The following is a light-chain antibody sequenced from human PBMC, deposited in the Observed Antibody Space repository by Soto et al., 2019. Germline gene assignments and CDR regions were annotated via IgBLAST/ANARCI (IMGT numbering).Light chain of an antibody. J-gene: IGLJ2*01. Sequence: QSALTQPASVSGSPGQSITISCTGTSSDVGGYNYVSWYQQHPGKVPKLMIYEVSNRPSGVSNRFSGSRSGNTASLTISGLQAEDEADYYCSSYTISSPHVVFGVGTKLTVL. V-gene: IGLV2-14*01. CDR1: SSDVGGYNY. CDR3: SSYTISSPHVV. CDR2: EVS.